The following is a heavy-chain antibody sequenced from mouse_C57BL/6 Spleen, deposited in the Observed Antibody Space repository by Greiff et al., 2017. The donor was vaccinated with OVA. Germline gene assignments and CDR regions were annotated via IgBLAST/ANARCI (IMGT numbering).Heavy chain of an antibody. J-gene: IGHJ2*01. CDR2: INYDGSST. CDR3: ARASYYYGSSYYFDY. V-gene: IGHV5-16*01. D-gene: IGHD1-1*01. CDR1: GFTFSDYY. Sequence: EVMLVESEGGLVQPGSSMKLSCTASGFTFSDYYMAWVRQVPEKGLEWVANINYDGSSTYYLDSLKSRFIISRDNAKNILYLQMSSLKSEDTATYYCARASYYYGSSYYFDYWGQGTTLTVSS.